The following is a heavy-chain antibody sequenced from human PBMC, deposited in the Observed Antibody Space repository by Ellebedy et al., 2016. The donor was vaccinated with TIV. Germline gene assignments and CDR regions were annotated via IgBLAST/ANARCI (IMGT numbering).Heavy chain of an antibody. V-gene: IGHV3-7*01. J-gene: IGHJ3*02. D-gene: IGHD3-3*01. CDR1: GFTFSSYW. Sequence: GGSLRLSXAASGFTFSSYWMSWVRQAPGKGLEWVANIKQDGSEKYYVDSVKGRFTISRDNAKNSLYLQMNSLRAEDTAVYYCARWEWLSLGAFDIWGQGTMVTVSS. CDR2: IKQDGSEK. CDR3: ARWEWLSLGAFDI.